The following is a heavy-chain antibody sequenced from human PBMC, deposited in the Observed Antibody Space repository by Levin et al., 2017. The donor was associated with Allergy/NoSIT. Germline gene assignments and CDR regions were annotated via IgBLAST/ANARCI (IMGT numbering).Heavy chain of an antibody. CDR3: ARDGGTNSHDWYFDL. J-gene: IGHJ2*01. V-gene: IGHV3-74*01. CDR2: ILSDGTYT. CDR1: GFTFSNYR. D-gene: IGHD3-16*01. Sequence: GESLKISCAVSGFTFSNYRMHWVRQAPGKGLVWVSRILSDGTYTGYADSVQGRFTISRDNAKNTLFLQMDSLSAEDTAVYYCARDGGTNSHDWYFDLWGRGTLVAVSS.